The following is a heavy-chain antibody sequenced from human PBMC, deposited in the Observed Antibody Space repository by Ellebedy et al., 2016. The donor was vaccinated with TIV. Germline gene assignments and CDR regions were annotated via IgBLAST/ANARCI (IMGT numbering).Heavy chain of an antibody. Sequence: MPSETLSLTCTLSGGPISSSSWSWIRQLPGKGLEWIGYIYYSGSTNYNPSLKSRVTIAVDTSKNQFSLKLSSVTAADTAVYYCARLPTRVVDRGDYWGQGTLVTVSS. V-gene: IGHV4-59*01. D-gene: IGHD2-15*01. CDR1: GGPISSSS. CDR2: IYYSGST. J-gene: IGHJ4*02. CDR3: ARLPTRVVDRGDY.